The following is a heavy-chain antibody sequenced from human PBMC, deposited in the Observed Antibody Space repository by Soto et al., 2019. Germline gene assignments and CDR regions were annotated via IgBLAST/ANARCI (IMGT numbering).Heavy chain of an antibody. Sequence: QVQLVQSGAEVKKPGSSVKVSCKASGGTFSSYTISWVRQAPGQGLEWMGRIIPILGIANYAQKFQGRVTIXXDXSXXTAYMELSSLRSEDTAVYYCARDHHCSGGSCYSSYWGQGTLVTVSS. CDR1: GGTFSSYT. D-gene: IGHD2-15*01. CDR2: IIPILGIA. V-gene: IGHV1-69*08. J-gene: IGHJ4*02. CDR3: ARDHHCSGGSCYSSY.